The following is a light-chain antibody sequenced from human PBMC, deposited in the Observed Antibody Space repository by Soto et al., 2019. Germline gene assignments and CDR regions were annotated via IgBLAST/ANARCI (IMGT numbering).Light chain of an antibody. J-gene: IGKJ5*01. V-gene: IGKV1-5*01. CDR2: DAS. CDR3: QHYNPYSSVT. Sequence: DIQMTQSPSTLSASIGDRVTITCRASQSISSWLAWYKQEPGKATKLLIYDASSLRSGVPSRFSGSGSLTEFTLTISSLQPDDFATYYCQHYNPYSSVTFGQGTRLEIK. CDR1: QSISSW.